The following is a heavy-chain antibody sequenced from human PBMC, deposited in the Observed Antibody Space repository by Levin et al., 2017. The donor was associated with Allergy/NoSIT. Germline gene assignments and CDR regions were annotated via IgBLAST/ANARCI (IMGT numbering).Heavy chain of an antibody. D-gene: IGHD5-24*01. CDR3: AREGRWQQFGDSTMDV. CDR1: EYTFTDYY. J-gene: IGHJ6*02. CDR2: INPNSGGT. V-gene: IGHV1-2*02. Sequence: ASVKVSCKTSEYTFTDYYIHWVRQAPGQGLEWMGWINPNSGGTSYGQKFQGRVTMTRDTSINTAYMELSSLTSDDTAVYYCAREGRWQQFGDSTMDVWGQGTTVTVSS.